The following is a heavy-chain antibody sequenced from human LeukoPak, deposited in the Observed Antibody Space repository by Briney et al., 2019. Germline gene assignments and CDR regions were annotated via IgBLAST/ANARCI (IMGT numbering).Heavy chain of an antibody. CDR1: GFTFDDYT. D-gene: IGHD3-10*01. J-gene: IGHJ4*02. CDR2: ITWDGGRT. CDR3: ASYGSGHEYFDY. Sequence: GGSLRLSCAASGFTFDDYTMHWVRQAPGKGLEWVSLITWDGGRTSYADSVRGRFTISRDNSRNSLYLQMNSLRSEDTALYYCASYGSGHEYFDYWGQGTLVTVSS. V-gene: IGHV3-43*01.